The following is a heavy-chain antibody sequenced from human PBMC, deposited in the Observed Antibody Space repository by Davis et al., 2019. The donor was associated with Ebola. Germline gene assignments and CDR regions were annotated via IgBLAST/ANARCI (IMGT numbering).Heavy chain of an antibody. J-gene: IGHJ6*04. D-gene: IGHD1-20*01. CDR1: GFSISDYY. CDR3: AREYNWNAWIGYYYGMDV. V-gene: IGHV3-11*04. CDR2: ISSSGSSK. Sequence: GGSLRLSCAASGFSISDYYTSWIRQAPGKGLEWISFISSSGSSKYYADSVKGRFTISRDNAKNPLTLQISLQMNSLRDEDTAVYYCAREYNWNAWIGYYYGMDVWGKGTTVTVSS.